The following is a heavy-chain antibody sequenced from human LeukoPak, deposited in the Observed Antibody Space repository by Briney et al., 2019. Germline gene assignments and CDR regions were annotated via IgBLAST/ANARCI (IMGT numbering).Heavy chain of an antibody. V-gene: IGHV3-23*01. J-gene: IGHJ4*02. CDR3: AKDVYYYDSSGSTC. D-gene: IGHD3-22*01. CDR2: ISGSGGST. Sequence: GGSLRLSCAASGFTFSSYAMSWVRQAPGKGLEWVSAISGSGGSTYYADSVKGRFTISRDNSKNTLYLQMNSLRAEDTAVYYCAKDVYYYDSSGSTCWGQGTLVTVSS. CDR1: GFTFSSYA.